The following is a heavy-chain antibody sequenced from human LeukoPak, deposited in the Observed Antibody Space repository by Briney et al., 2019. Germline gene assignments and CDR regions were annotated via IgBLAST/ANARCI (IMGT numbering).Heavy chain of an antibody. D-gene: IGHD6-19*01. V-gene: IGHV3-9*01. Sequence: GGSLRLSCAASGFTFDDYAMHRVRQAPGKGLEWVSGISWNSGSIGYADSVKGRFTISRDNAKNSLYLQMNSLRAEDTALYYCAKDPTSGWLTYYFDYWGQGTLVTVSS. CDR3: AKDPTSGWLTYYFDY. CDR1: GFTFDDYA. J-gene: IGHJ4*02. CDR2: ISWNSGSI.